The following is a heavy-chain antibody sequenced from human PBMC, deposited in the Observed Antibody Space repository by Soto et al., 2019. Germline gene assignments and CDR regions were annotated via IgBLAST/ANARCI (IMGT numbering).Heavy chain of an antibody. CDR3: VSRLGYGFAMDV. CDR2: IYYNGNT. CDR1: GDSISSGGYY. Sequence: SETLSLTCSVSGDSISSGGYYWGWIRQPPGKGLEWIGSIYYNGNTYYNPSLKSRVSISRDTFMNQFSLRLNSVTAADTAVYYCVSRLGYGFAMDVWGPGTTVTVSS. V-gene: IGHV4-39*01. J-gene: IGHJ6*02. D-gene: IGHD5-12*01.